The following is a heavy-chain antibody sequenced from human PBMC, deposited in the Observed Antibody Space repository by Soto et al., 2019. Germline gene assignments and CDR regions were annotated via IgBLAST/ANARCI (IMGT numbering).Heavy chain of an antibody. CDR3: ARHGGELYYYYGMDV. Sequence: SGESLKISCKGSGYSFTSYWIGWVRQMPGKGLEWMGIIYPGDSDTRYSPSFQGQVTISADKSISTAYLQWSSLKASDTAMYYCARHGGELYYYYGMDVWGQGTTVTVSS. CDR1: GYSFTSYW. CDR2: IYPGDSDT. V-gene: IGHV5-51*01. J-gene: IGHJ6*02.